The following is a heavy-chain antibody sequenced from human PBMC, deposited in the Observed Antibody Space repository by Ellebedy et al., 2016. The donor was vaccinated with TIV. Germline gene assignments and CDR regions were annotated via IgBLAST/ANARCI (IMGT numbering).Heavy chain of an antibody. CDR3: ATGIATRPSGC. CDR1: GFTFSIYA. D-gene: IGHD6-6*01. Sequence: PGGSLRLSCAASGFTFSIYAMSWVRQAPGEGLAWVSLISRSGDSTYYADSVKGRFTISRDNSKNTVYLQMNSLTAEDTAVYFCATGIATRPSGCWGQGTLVTVSS. J-gene: IGHJ4*02. CDR2: ISRSGDST. V-gene: IGHV3-23*01.